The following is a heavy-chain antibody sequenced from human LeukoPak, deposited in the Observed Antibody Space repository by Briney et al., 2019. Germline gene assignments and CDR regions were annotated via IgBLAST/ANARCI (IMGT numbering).Heavy chain of an antibody. CDR1: GFTFSNAW. Sequence: GGSLRLSCAASGFTFSNAWMSWVRQAPGKGLEWVGRIKSKTDGGTTDYAAPVKGRFTISRDDSKNTLYLQMNSLKTEDTAVYYCTTHSPSGSHDPARTYFDYWGQGTLVTVSS. D-gene: IGHD3-10*01. CDR2: IKSKTDGGTT. J-gene: IGHJ4*02. V-gene: IGHV3-15*01. CDR3: TTHSPSGSHDPARTYFDY.